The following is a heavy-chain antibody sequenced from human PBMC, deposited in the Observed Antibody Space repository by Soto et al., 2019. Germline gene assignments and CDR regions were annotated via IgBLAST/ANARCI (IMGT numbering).Heavy chain of an antibody. CDR1: GGSISSGGYY. V-gene: IGHV4-31*01. CDR2: IYYSGST. CDR3: ARASTGYCSGGSCLGFDY. Sequence: QVQLQESGPGLVKPSQTLSLTCTVSGGSISSGGYYWSWIRQHPGKGLEWIGYIYYSGSTYYNPSLKSLVTISVDTTKNLFSLKLSSVTAADTAVYYCARASTGYCSGGSCLGFDYWGQGTLVTVSS. J-gene: IGHJ4*02. D-gene: IGHD2-15*01.